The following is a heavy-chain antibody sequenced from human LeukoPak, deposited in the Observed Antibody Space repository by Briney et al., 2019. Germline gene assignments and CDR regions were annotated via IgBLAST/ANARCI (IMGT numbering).Heavy chain of an antibody. Sequence: GRSLRLSCAASGFTFSSYAMHWVRQAPDKGLEWVAVISYDGSNKYYADSVKGRFTISRDNSKNTLYLQMNSLRAEDTAVYYCAREGTMVRGVILPLDYWGQGTLVTVSS. CDR2: ISYDGSNK. CDR1: GFTFSSYA. J-gene: IGHJ4*02. D-gene: IGHD3-10*01. CDR3: AREGTMVRGVILPLDY. V-gene: IGHV3-30*04.